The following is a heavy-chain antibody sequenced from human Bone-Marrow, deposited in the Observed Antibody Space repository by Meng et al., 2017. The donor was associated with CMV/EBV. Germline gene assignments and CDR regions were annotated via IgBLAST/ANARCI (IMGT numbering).Heavy chain of an antibody. Sequence: ASVKVSCKASGYTFTSYYMHWVRQAPGQGLEWMGIINPSGGSTSYAQKFQGRVTMTRDTSTSTVYMELSSLRSEDTAVYYCARAAITMIVHYGMDGWGQGTTVTVSS. CDR3: ARAAITMIVHYGMDG. V-gene: IGHV1-46*01. J-gene: IGHJ6*02. D-gene: IGHD3-22*01. CDR2: INPSGGST. CDR1: GYTFTSYY.